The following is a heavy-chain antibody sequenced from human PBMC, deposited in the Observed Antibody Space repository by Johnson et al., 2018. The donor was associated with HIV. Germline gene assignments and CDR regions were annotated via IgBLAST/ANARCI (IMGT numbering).Heavy chain of an antibody. Sequence: VKLVESGGGVVQPGKSLTLSCVGSGLSFSNYAMTWVRQAPGKGLEWVSSISGSGGSTYFADSVKGRFTISRDNSKNTLYLQMSSLTAEDTAVYYCTRAREVYYLDAFDIWGQGTMVTVSS. V-gene: IGHV3-23*04. D-gene: IGHD3-22*01. CDR3: TRAREVYYLDAFDI. CDR2: ISGSGGST. J-gene: IGHJ3*02. CDR1: GLSFSNYA.